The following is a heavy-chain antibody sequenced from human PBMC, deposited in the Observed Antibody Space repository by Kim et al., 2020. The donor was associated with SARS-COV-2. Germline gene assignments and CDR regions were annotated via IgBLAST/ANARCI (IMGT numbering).Heavy chain of an antibody. CDR1: GFTFSSYE. V-gene: IGHV3-48*03. CDR3: ARWGEGIVVVPAAISHKRAPTYYYMDV. J-gene: IGHJ6*03. Sequence: GGSLRLSCAASGFTFSSYEMNWVRQAPGKGLEWVSYISSSGSTIYYADSVKGRFTISRDNAKNSLYLQMNSLRAEDTAVYYCARWGEGIVVVPAAISHKRAPTYYYMDVWGKGTTVTVSS. D-gene: IGHD2-2*02. CDR2: ISSSGSTI.